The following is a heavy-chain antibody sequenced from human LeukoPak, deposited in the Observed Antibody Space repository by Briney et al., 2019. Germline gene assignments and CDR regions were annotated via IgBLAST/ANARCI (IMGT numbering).Heavy chain of an antibody. CDR1: GGSFSGYY. CDR2: INHSGST. CDR3: ARDLTLDV. Sequence: SETLSLTCAVYGGSFSGYYWSWIRQPPGKGLEWIGEINHSGSTNYNPSLKSRVTISVDTSKNQFSLKLSSVTAAGTAVYYCARDLTLDVWGRGTTVIISS. J-gene: IGHJ6*04. D-gene: IGHD4/OR15-4a*01. V-gene: IGHV4-34*01.